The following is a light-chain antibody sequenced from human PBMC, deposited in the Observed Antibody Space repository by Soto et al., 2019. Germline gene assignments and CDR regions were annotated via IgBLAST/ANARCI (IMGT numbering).Light chain of an antibody. V-gene: IGLV2-14*03. CDR1: SSVVGGYNY. Sequence: QSVLTQPAPVSGSPGQSITISFTGNSSVVGGYNYVSWYQSHPGEAPKLIIYDVSNRPSGVSDRFSGSKSGNTASLTISGLQAEDEADYYCSSYTSSISYVFGTGTKVTDL. CDR3: SSYTSSISYV. CDR2: DVS. J-gene: IGLJ1*01.